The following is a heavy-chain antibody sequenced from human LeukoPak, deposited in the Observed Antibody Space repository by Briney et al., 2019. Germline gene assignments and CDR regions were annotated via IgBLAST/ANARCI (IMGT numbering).Heavy chain of an antibody. D-gene: IGHD3-3*01. V-gene: IGHV1-2*02. CDR3: ARVPIFGVVILFDP. CDR1: GYTFTSYY. Sequence: ASVKVSCKASGYTFTSYYMHWVRQAPGQGLEWMGWINPNSGGTNYAQKFQGRVTMTRDTSISTAYMELSRLRSDDTAVYYCARVPIFGVVILFDPWGQGTLVTVSS. CDR2: INPNSGGT. J-gene: IGHJ5*02.